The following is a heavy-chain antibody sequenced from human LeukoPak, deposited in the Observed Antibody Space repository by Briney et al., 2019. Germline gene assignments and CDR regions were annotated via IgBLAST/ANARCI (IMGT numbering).Heavy chain of an antibody. Sequence: GGSLTLSCTASGFTFGDHAMSWVRQAPGKGLEWVGFIRSKTYGGTTEYAASVKGRFTISRDDSKSIAYLQMNSLKTEDTAVYYCTRAVAHLDYWGQGTLVTISS. CDR3: TRAVAHLDY. V-gene: IGHV3-49*04. J-gene: IGHJ4*02. CDR1: GFTFGDHA. D-gene: IGHD4-23*01. CDR2: IRSKTYGGTT.